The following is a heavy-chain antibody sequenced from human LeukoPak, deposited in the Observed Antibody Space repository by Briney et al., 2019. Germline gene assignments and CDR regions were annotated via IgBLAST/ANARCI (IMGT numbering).Heavy chain of an antibody. CDR3: VKDPDTAMVPYYFDY. D-gene: IGHD5-18*01. CDR1: GFTFSSYG. V-gene: IGHV3-30*18. J-gene: IGHJ4*02. Sequence: GGSLRLSCAASGFTFSSYGMHWVRQAPGKGLEWVAVISYDESNKYYADSVKGRFTISRDNSKNTLYLQMNSLTAEDTAVYYCVKDPDTAMVPYYFDYWGRGTLVTVSS. CDR2: ISYDESNK.